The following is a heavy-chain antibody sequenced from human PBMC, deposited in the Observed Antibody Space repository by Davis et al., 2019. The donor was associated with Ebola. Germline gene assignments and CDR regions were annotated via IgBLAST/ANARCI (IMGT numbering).Heavy chain of an antibody. J-gene: IGHJ6*02. CDR3: ARTPVPNYDFFGGYHRGGSPYYYYGMDV. CDR2: ISAYNGNT. Sequence: AASVKVSCKASGYTFTSYGISWVRQAPGQGLEWMGWISAYNGNTNYAQKLQGRVTMTTDTSTSTSYMELSSLRSEDTAVYYCARTPVPNYDFFGGYHRGGSPYYYYGMDVWGQGTTVTVSS. V-gene: IGHV1-18*01. D-gene: IGHD3-3*01. CDR1: GYTFTSYG.